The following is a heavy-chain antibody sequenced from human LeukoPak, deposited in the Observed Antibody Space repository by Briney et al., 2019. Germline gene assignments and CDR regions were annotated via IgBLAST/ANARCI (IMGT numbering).Heavy chain of an antibody. Sequence: SVKVSCKASGGTFSSYAISWVRQAPGQGLEWMGRIIPILGIANYAQKFQGRVTITADKSTSTAYMELSSLRSEDTAVYYCASSAGSGSYYLDYWGQGTLVTVSS. V-gene: IGHV1-69*04. J-gene: IGHJ4*02. CDR3: ASSAGSGSYYLDY. CDR2: IIPILGIA. D-gene: IGHD3-10*01. CDR1: GGTFSSYA.